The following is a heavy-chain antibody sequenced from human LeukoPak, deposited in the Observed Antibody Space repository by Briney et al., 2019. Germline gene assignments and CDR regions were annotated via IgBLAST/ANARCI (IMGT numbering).Heavy chain of an antibody. V-gene: IGHV1-18*01. D-gene: IGHD2-2*02. CDR3: ARFTRLAAIRGANWFDP. CDR2: ISAYNGNT. J-gene: IGHJ5*02. CDR1: GYTLTSYG. Sequence: GASVKVSCKASGYTLTSYGISWVRQAPGQGLEWMGWISAYNGNTNYAQKLQGRVTMTTDTSTSTAYMELRSLRSDDTAVYYCARFTRLAAIRGANWFDPWGQGTLVTVSS.